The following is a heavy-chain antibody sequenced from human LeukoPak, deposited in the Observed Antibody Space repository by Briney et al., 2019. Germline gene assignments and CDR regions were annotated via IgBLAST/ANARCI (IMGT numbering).Heavy chain of an antibody. CDR1: GYTFTGYY. V-gene: IGHV1-2*06. Sequence: GASVKVSCKASGYTFTGYYMHWVRQAPGQGLELMGRINPNSGGTNYAQKFQGRVTMTRDTSISTAYMELSRLRSDDTALYYCARSKAWELPNAFDIWGQGTMVTVSS. D-gene: IGHD1-26*01. CDR2: INPNSGGT. J-gene: IGHJ3*02. CDR3: ARSKAWELPNAFDI.